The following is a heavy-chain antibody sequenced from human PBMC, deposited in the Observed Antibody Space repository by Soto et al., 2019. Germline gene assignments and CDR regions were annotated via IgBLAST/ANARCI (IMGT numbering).Heavy chain of an antibody. CDR3: GRDYRGSDYGFNWFDP. CDR2: IIPILGIA. D-gene: IGHD4-17*01. CDR1: GGTFSSYT. Sequence: QVQLVQSGAEVKKPGSSVKVSCKASGGTFSSYTISWVRQAPGQGLEWMGRIIPILGIANYAQKFQGRVTITADKSTSTAYMELSSLRSEDTAVYYCGRDYRGSDYGFNWFDPWGQGTLVTVSS. J-gene: IGHJ5*02. V-gene: IGHV1-69*08.